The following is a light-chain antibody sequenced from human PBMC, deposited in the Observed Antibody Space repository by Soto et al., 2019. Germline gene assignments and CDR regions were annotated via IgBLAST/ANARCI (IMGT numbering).Light chain of an antibody. Sequence: DIQMTQSPLSLSASVGDRVTITCRASQGIGNDLGWYQQKPGKVPTRLIYSASSLQSGVPSRFSGSGSGTEFTLTISSLQPEDLARYHCLQHNSYPLTFGGGTKVEIK. J-gene: IGKJ4*01. CDR3: LQHNSYPLT. V-gene: IGKV1-17*01. CDR1: QGIGND. CDR2: SAS.